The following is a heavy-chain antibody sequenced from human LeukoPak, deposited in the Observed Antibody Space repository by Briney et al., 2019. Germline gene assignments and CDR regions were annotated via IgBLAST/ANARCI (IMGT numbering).Heavy chain of an antibody. J-gene: IGHJ5*02. Sequence: GGSLRLACSASGFTFSTYWRTWGRQAPGKGLELVANIQQEGRAKNYVDSLGGRYTISGDSARTSLYLQMNRLRVEDTGVYFCARGDPHADLWGQGTLVNVSS. CDR3: ARGDPHADL. CDR1: GFTFSTYW. CDR2: IQQEGRAK. V-gene: IGHV3-7*03.